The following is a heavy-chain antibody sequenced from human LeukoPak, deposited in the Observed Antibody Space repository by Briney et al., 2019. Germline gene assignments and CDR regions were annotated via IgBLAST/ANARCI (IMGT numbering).Heavy chain of an antibody. J-gene: IGHJ4*02. CDR1: GFTFSDYD. Sequence: GGSLRLSCAASGFTFSDYDMSWIRQAPGKGLEWVSYISSSGSTIYYADSVKGRFTISRDNAKNSLYLQMNSLRAEDTAVYYCARVGFALRYPLDYWGQGTLVTVSS. V-gene: IGHV3-11*01. D-gene: IGHD3-9*01. CDR2: ISSSGSTI. CDR3: ARVGFALRYPLDY.